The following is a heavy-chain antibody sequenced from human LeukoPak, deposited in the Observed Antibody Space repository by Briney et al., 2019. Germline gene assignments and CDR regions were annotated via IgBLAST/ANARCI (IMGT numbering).Heavy chain of an antibody. Sequence: SETLSLTCTVSGGSISSYYWSWIRQPAGKGLEWIGRIYTSGSTNYNPSLKSRVTMSVDTSKNQFSLKLSSVTAADTAVYYCAGGDGQLVGSVFDYWGQGTLVTVSS. D-gene: IGHD6-6*01. V-gene: IGHV4-4*07. CDR2: IYTSGST. CDR3: AGGDGQLVGSVFDY. CDR1: GGSISSYY. J-gene: IGHJ4*02.